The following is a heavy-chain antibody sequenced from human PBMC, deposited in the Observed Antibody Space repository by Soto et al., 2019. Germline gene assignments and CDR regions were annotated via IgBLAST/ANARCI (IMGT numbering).Heavy chain of an antibody. CDR2: ISSSSSYI. CDR3: ASTRSGNYDFWSGYYSGWFDP. J-gene: IGHJ5*02. Sequence: EVQLVESGGGLVKPGGSLRLSCAASGFTFRSYSMNWVRQAPGKGLEWVSSISSSSSYIYYADSVKGRFTISRDNAKNSLYLQMNSLRAEDTAVYYCASTRSGNYDFWSGYYSGWFDPWGQGTLVTVSS. V-gene: IGHV3-21*01. CDR1: GFTFRSYS. D-gene: IGHD3-3*01.